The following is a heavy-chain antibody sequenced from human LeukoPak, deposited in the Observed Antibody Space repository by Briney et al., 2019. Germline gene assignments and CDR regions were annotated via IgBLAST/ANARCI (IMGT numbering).Heavy chain of an antibody. CDR2: IFSGGST. J-gene: IGHJ3*01. CDR1: GGSISSSTFY. Sequence: PSETLSLTCTVSGGSISSSTFYWGWIRQPPGKGLEWIGSIFSGGSTYYNPSLKSRVTISVDTSKNHFSLKLNSVTAADTAVYYCAKPSNYYGSATDAFDFWGQGTMVTVSS. V-gene: IGHV4-39*07. CDR3: AKPSNYYGSATDAFDF. D-gene: IGHD3-10*01.